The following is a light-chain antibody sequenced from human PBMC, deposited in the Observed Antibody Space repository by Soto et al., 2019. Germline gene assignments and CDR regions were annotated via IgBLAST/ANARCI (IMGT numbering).Light chain of an antibody. J-gene: IGKJ4*01. CDR3: QQYGSSPLT. Sequence: EIVMTQSPATVPVSPGERVTLSCRASQSVSTYLAWYQQRPGQAPRLLIYGASSRATGIPDRFSGSGSGTDFTLTISRLEHEDFAVYYCQQYGSSPLTFGGGTKVDIK. CDR2: GAS. CDR1: QSVSTY. V-gene: IGKV3-20*01.